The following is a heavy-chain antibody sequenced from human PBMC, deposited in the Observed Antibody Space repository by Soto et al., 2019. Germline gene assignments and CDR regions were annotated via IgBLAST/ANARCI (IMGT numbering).Heavy chain of an antibody. CDR1: GFTFSSYA. Sequence: PGGSVRLSCAASGFTFSSYAMSWVRQAPGKGLEWVAAISGSGGSTYYADSVKGRFTISRDNSKNTLYLQMNSLRAEDTAVYYCAKRSLPPESRAYYDILTAAFDYWGQGTLLTVSS. CDR3: AKRSLPPESRAYYDILTAAFDY. V-gene: IGHV3-23*01. J-gene: IGHJ4*02. CDR2: ISGSGGST. D-gene: IGHD3-9*01.